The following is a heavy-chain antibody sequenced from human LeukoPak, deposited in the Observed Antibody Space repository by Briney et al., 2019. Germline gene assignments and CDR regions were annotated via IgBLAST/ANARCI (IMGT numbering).Heavy chain of an antibody. D-gene: IGHD5-24*01. V-gene: IGHV3-21*01. CDR2: ISSNSSYI. CDR1: GFTFSSYS. CDR3: ARARDGYPIGYFDY. J-gene: IGHJ4*02. Sequence: GGSLRLSCAASGFTFSSYSMNWVRQAPGKGLEWVSSISSNSSYIYYADSVKGRFTISRDNAKNSLYLQMNSLRAEDTAVYYCARARDGYPIGYFDYWGQGTLVTVSS.